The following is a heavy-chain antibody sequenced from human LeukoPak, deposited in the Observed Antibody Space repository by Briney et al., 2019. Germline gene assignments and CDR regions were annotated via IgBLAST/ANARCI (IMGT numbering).Heavy chain of an antibody. Sequence: QPGRSLRLSCAASGFTFSSYGMHWVRQAPGKGLEWVAVIWYDGSNKYYADSVKGRFTISRDNSKNTLYLQMNSLRAEDTAVYYCARGQGYCSSTSCYAAGSNWFDPWGQGTLVTVSS. CDR3: ARGQGYCSSTSCYAAGSNWFDP. J-gene: IGHJ5*02. CDR1: GFTFSSYG. CDR2: IWYDGSNK. V-gene: IGHV3-33*01. D-gene: IGHD2-2*01.